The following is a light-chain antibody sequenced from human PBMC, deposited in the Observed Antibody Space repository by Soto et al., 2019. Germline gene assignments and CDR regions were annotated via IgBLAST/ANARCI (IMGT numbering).Light chain of an antibody. CDR1: QSVSSN. J-gene: IGKJ1*01. V-gene: IGKV3-15*01. CDR2: GAS. Sequence: EIVMTQSPATLSVSPGERATLSCRASQSVSSNLAWYQQKPGQAPRLLIYGASTRATGLPARFSGSGSGTEFTLTITSLQSKAFAVYYCQHYNNWPPWTFGQGTKVEIK. CDR3: QHYNNWPPWT.